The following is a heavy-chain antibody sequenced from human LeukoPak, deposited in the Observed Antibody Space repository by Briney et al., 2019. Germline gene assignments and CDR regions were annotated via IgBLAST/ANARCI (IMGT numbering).Heavy chain of an antibody. CDR1: GFTFSTYN. V-gene: IGHV3-21*01. Sequence: GGSLRLSCAASGFTFSTYNMNWVRQAPGKGLEWVSSITSSSSYIYYADSVKGRFTISRDNAKNSLYLQMNSLRAEDTAVYYCARGRASGWYSYYYYYMDVWGKGTTVTISS. CDR3: ARGRASGWYSYYYYYMDV. D-gene: IGHD6-19*01. CDR2: ITSSSSYI. J-gene: IGHJ6*03.